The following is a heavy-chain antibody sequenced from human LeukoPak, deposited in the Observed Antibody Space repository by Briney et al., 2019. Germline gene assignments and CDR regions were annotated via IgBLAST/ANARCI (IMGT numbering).Heavy chain of an antibody. CDR2: ISTTSSTI. D-gene: IGHD4-23*01. J-gene: IGHJ4*02. CDR1: GFTFSTYS. CDR3: AKDTDYGGITYFDY. V-gene: IGHV3-48*04. Sequence: GGSLRLSCAASGFTFSTYSMNWVRQAPGKGLEWVSYISTTSSTIYYADSVQGRFTISRDNAKNSLYLQMNSLRAEDTAVYYCAKDTDYGGITYFDYWGQGTLVTVSS.